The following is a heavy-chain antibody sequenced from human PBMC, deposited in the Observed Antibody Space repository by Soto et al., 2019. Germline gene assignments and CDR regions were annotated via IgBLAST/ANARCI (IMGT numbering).Heavy chain of an antibody. CDR2: IYHSGST. V-gene: IGHV4-4*02. CDR1: GGSIISSRW. D-gene: IGHD4-17*01. J-gene: IGHJ3*02. CDR3: ASRDPYGDYAHAFDI. Sequence: QVQLQESGPGLVRPSGTLSLTCTVSGGSIISSRWWNWVRQSPGKGLGWIGDIYHSGSTTYIASLQSRVPISVDKSKNQFTLRLASVTAADTAVYYCASRDPYGDYAHAFDIWGLGTMVTVSS.